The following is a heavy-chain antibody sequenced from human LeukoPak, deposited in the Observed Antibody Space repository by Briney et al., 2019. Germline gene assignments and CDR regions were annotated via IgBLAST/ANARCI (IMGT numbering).Heavy chain of an antibody. CDR1: GYTFSTYG. D-gene: IGHD4-17*01. V-gene: IGHV1-18*01. CDR2: ISAYNGNT. Sequence: ASVKVSCKASGYTFSTYGISWVRQAPGQGLEWMGWISAYNGNTNYAQKLQGRVTMTTDTSTTTAYMELRSLRSDDTAVYYCARVTVTNSFDYWGQGTLVTVSS. CDR3: ARVTVTNSFDY. J-gene: IGHJ4*02.